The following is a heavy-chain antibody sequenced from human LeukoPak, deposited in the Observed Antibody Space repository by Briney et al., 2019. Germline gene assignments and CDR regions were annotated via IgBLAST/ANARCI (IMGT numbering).Heavy chain of an antibody. CDR2: IYTSGNT. J-gene: IGHJ4*02. CDR3: AGHRGLYFDY. Sequence: SQTLSLTCTVSGGSISSGSYYWSWIRQPAGKGLEWIGRIYTSGNTNYNPSLKSRVTISVDTSKNQFSLKLSSVTAADTAVYYCAGHRGLYFDYWGQGTLVTVSS. V-gene: IGHV4-61*02. CDR1: GGSISSGSYY.